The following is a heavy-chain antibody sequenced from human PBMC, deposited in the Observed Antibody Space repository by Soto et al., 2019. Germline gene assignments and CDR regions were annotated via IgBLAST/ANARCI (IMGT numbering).Heavy chain of an antibody. CDR3: ARDGVSSSFLFDY. V-gene: IGHV4-31*03. CDR2: IYYSGST. Sequence: SETLSLTCTVSGDSISSGGYYWSWIRQHPGKGLEWIGYIYYSGSTYYNPSLKSRVTISVDTSKNQFSLKLSSVTAADTAVYYCARDGVSSSFLFDYWGQGTLVTVSS. CDR1: GDSISSGGYY. J-gene: IGHJ4*02. D-gene: IGHD6-6*01.